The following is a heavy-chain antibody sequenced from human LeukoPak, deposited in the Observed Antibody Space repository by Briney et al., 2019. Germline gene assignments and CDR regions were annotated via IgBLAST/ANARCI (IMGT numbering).Heavy chain of an antibody. CDR1: GFTFSSYA. Sequence: GGSLRLSCAASGFTFSSYAMSWVRQAPGKGLEWVSAISGSGGSTYYADSVKGRFTIFRDNSKNTLYLQMNSLRAEDTAVYYCARGKGELLLFDYWGQGTLVTVSS. CDR3: ARGKGELLLFDY. D-gene: IGHD1-26*01. CDR2: ISGSGGST. J-gene: IGHJ4*02. V-gene: IGHV3-23*01.